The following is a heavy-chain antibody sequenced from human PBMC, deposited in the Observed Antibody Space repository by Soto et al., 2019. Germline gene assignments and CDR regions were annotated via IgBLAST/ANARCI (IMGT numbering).Heavy chain of an antibody. J-gene: IGHJ4*02. CDR3: GRLEGLATISYYFDY. Sequence: SETLSLTYTVSGGSVSSSSYYWGWVRQPPGKGPEWIGSVYYSGSTYYNPSLESRVTISVDKSKNQFSLKLMSLSAADTAVYYCGRLEGLATISYYFDYWGQGALVTVSS. CDR2: VYYSGST. D-gene: IGHD3-9*01. CDR1: GGSVSSSSYY. V-gene: IGHV4-39*01.